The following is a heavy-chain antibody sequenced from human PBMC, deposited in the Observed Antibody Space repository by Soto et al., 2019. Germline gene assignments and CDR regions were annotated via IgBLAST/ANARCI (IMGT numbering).Heavy chain of an antibody. J-gene: IGHJ4*02. CDR2: ISGSGGST. CDR3: AKDEMHYDSSGYYFDY. D-gene: IGHD3-22*01. V-gene: IGHV3-23*01. CDR1: GFTFSSYA. Sequence: GGSLRLSCAASGFTFSSYAMSWVRQAPGKGLEWVSAISGSGGSTYYADSVKGRFTISRDNSKNTLYLQMNSLRAEDTAVYYCAKDEMHYDSSGYYFDYWGQGTLVTVSS.